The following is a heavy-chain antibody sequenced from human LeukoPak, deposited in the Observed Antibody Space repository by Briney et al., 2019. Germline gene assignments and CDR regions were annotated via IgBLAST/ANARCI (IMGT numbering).Heavy chain of an antibody. CDR1: GFTVNSTY. CDR2: IWFDGSNK. Sequence: PGGSLRLSCAASGFTVNSTYMSWVRQAPGKGLEWVAVIWFDGSNKYYEDSVKGRFTISRDNSKNTLFLQMNSLRAEDTAVYYCARAAEVRGVPYYGMDVWGQGTTVTVSS. V-gene: IGHV3-33*08. CDR3: ARAAEVRGVPYYGMDV. D-gene: IGHD2-8*02. J-gene: IGHJ6*02.